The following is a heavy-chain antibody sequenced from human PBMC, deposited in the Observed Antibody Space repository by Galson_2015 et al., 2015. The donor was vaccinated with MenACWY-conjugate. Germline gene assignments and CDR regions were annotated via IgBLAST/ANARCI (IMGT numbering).Heavy chain of an antibody. V-gene: IGHV1-3*01. Sequence: SVKVSCKASGYTFTSYAMHWVRQAPGQRPEWMGWINAGNGNTKYSQKFQGRVTITRDTSASTAYMELSSMRSEDTAVYYCARDYYGSGSQDLDYWGQGALVTVSS. CDR2: INAGNGNT. D-gene: IGHD3-10*01. CDR3: ARDYYGSGSQDLDY. J-gene: IGHJ4*02. CDR1: GYTFTSYA.